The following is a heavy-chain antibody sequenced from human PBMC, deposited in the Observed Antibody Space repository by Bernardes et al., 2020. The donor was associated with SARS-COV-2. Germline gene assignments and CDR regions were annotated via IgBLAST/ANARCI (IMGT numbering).Heavy chain of an antibody. J-gene: IGHJ4*02. CDR2: IYYSGST. CDR1: GGSIGSSNYY. V-gene: IGHV4-61*01. Sequence: SETLSLTCTVSGGSIGSSNYYWGWIRQAPGKGLEWIGYIYYSGSTKYNPSLKSRVTISVDTSKNQFSLKLNSVTAADTAVYYCARDSGPYCGGDCALDYWGQGTLVTVSS. D-gene: IGHD2-21*01. CDR3: ARDSGPYCGGDCALDY.